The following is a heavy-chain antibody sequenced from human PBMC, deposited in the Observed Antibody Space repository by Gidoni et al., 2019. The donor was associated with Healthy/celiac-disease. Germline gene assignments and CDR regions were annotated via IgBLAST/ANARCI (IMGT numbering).Heavy chain of an antibody. V-gene: IGHV3-23*01. CDR1: GFTFSSYA. J-gene: IGHJ4*02. CDR2: ISGSCGST. CDR3: AKDQAATRGSDYFDY. Sequence: EVQLLESGGGLVQPGGSLRRSCAAPGFTFSSYAMRWVRQAPGEGPGWFSAISGSCGSTYFADSVKGRFTISRDKSKNTLYLQIDSQRAEYTAVYYYAKDQAATRGSDYFDYWGQGTLVTVSS. D-gene: IGHD2-15*01.